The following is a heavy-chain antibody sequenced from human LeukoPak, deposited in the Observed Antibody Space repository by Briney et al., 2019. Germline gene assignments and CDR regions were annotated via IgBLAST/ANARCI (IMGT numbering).Heavy chain of an antibody. D-gene: IGHD3-3*01. Sequence: ASVKVSCKASGYTFTSYDINWVRQAPGQGLEWMGWMNPNSGNTVYAQKFQGRVTMTTNTSTSTAYMELSSLRSEDTAVYYSAVDSCSTVTIFGVVTGLYYYYMDVWGKGTTVTASS. CDR2: MNPNSGNT. CDR3: AVDSCSTVTIFGVVTGLYYYYMDV. J-gene: IGHJ6*03. CDR1: GYTFTSYD. V-gene: IGHV1-8*01.